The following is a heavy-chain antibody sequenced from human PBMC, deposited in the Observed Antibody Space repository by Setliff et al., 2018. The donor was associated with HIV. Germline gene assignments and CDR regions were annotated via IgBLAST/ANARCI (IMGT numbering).Heavy chain of an antibody. V-gene: IGHV4-61*02. CDR2: IYTSGST. Sequence: SETLSLTCTVSGGPISSGSYYWSWIRQPAGKGLEWIGRIYTSGSTNYNPSLKSRVTISVDTSKNQFSLKLRSVTAADTAVYYCARETYYYDNPQYYYYYMDVWGKGTTVTVSS. CDR1: GGPISSGSYY. J-gene: IGHJ6*03. D-gene: IGHD3-22*01. CDR3: ARETYYYDNPQYYYYYMDV.